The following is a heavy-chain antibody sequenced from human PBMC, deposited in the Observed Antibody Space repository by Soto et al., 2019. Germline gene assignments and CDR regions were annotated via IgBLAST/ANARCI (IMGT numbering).Heavy chain of an antibody. CDR3: ARWSEPTHRYYYGVDV. V-gene: IGHV1-69*06. CDR1: GGTFSSYA. D-gene: IGHD1-26*01. J-gene: IGHJ6*02. CDR2: IIPIFGTA. Sequence: GASVKVSCKASGGTFSSYAISWVRQAPGQGLEWMGGIIPIFGTANYAQKFQGRVTITADKSTSTAYMELSSLRSEDTAVYYCARWSEPTHRYYYGVDVWGQGTTVTVSS.